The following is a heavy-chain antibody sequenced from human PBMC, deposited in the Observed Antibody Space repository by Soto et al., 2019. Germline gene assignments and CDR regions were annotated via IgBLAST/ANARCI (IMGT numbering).Heavy chain of an antibody. CDR3: ARDAV. J-gene: IGHJ4*02. CDR1: GFTFSHYW. CDR2: IKEDGSEK. Sequence: EVQLVESGGGLVHPGGSLRLCCAASGFTFSHYWMSWVRQAPGKGLEWVANIKEDGSEKYYVDSVMGRFTISADNAKNSLYLQMNSLRVEDTAVYYCARDAVWGQGTLVTVSS. D-gene: IGHD6-19*01. V-gene: IGHV3-7*01.